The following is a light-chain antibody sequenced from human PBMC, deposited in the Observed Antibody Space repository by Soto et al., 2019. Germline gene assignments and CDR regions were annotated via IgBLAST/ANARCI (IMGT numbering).Light chain of an antibody. CDR1: SSNIGTKA. V-gene: IGLV1-44*01. CDR2: SNT. Sequence: QSVLTQPPSTSGTPGQRVTISCSGSSSNIGTKAVNWYQLLPGTAPKLLIYSNTERPSGVPDRFSASKSGTSASLAISDLQSEDEADYYCAAWDDSLRGVLFGGGTKVTVL. CDR3: AAWDDSLRGVL. J-gene: IGLJ2*01.